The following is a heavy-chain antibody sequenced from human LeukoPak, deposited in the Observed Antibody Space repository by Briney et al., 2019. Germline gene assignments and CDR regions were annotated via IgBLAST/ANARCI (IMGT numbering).Heavy chain of an antibody. CDR1: GGSISSSNW. CDR3: ARLIAVAGADWYFDL. J-gene: IGHJ2*01. Sequence: SETLSLTCAVSGGSISSSNWWSWVRQPPGKGLEWIGEIYHSGSTHYNPSLKSRVTISVDKSKNQFSLKLNPVTAADTAVYYCARLIAVAGADWYFDLWGRGTLVTVSS. V-gene: IGHV4-4*02. CDR2: IYHSGST. D-gene: IGHD6-19*01.